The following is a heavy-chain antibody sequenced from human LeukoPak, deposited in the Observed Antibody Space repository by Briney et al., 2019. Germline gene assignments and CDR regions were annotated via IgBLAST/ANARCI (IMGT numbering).Heavy chain of an antibody. J-gene: IGHJ4*02. V-gene: IGHV3-30*04. Sequence: PGRSLRLSCAASGFTFSSYAMHWVRQAPGKGLEWVAVISYDGSNKYYADSVKGRFTISRDNSKNTLYLQMNSLRAEDTAVYYCAKDRGYYSGYDVIDYWGQGTLVTVSS. CDR2: ISYDGSNK. CDR1: GFTFSSYA. CDR3: AKDRGYYSGYDVIDY. D-gene: IGHD5-12*01.